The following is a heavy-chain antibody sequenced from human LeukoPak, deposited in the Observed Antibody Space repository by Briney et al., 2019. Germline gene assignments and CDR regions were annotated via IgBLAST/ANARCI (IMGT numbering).Heavy chain of an antibody. CDR2: IYYSGST. J-gene: IGHJ4*02. D-gene: IGHD4-17*01. V-gene: IGHV4-39*01. CDR1: GGSIRSSSYY. CDR3: ARVYGDYMYYFDY. Sequence: SETLSLTCSVSGGSIRSSSYYWGWIRQPPGKGLEWIGSIYYSGSTYYSPSLKSRVTISVDTSKNQFSLKLSSVTAADTAVYYRARVYGDYMYYFDYWGQGTLVTVSS.